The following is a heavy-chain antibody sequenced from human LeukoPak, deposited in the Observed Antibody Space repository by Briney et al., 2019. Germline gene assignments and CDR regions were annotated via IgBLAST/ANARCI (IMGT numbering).Heavy chain of an antibody. D-gene: IGHD2-21*02. CDR3: ARGGHIVVVTAIF. Sequence: ATVQVSCQASGYTFTGYYMHWVRQAPGQGLEWMGWINPNSGGTNYAQKFQGRVTMTRDTSISTAYMELSRLRSDDTAVYYCARGGHIVVVTAIFWGQGTLVTVSS. CDR1: GYTFTGYY. V-gene: IGHV1-2*02. J-gene: IGHJ4*02. CDR2: INPNSGGT.